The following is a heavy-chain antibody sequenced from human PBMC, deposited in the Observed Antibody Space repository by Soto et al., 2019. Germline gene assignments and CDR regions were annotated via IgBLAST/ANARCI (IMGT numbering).Heavy chain of an antibody. V-gene: IGHV3-7*03. CDR3: AKDRPKLWYFDL. CDR1: GFTFTAYY. Sequence: GGSLRLSCAASGFTFTAYYMTWVRQVPGKGLEWVASINKDGSKQYYVDSVKGRFTISRDNAMNSLYLQMNSLRAEDTAVYYCAKDRPKLWYFDLWGRGTLVTVSS. CDR2: INKDGSKQ. J-gene: IGHJ2*01.